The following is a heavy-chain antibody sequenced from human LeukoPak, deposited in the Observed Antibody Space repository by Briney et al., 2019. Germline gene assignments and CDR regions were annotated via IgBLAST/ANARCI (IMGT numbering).Heavy chain of an antibody. CDR2: ISSSSSYI. J-gene: IGHJ3*02. CDR3: ARDYYDSSGYWHDAFDI. CDR1: GFTFSSYS. V-gene: IGHV3-21*01. Sequence: SGGSLRLSCAASGFTFSSYSMNWVRQAPGKGLEWVSSISSSSSYIYYADSVKGRFTISRDNAKNSLYLQMNSLRAEDTAVYYCARDYYDSSGYWHDAFDIWGQGTMVTVSS. D-gene: IGHD3-22*01.